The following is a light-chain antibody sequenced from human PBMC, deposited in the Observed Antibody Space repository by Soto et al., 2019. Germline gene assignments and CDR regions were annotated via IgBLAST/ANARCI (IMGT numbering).Light chain of an antibody. J-gene: IGKJ5*01. CDR1: QSISTY. CDR3: QQRSNWPIT. Sequence: EIVLTQSPATLSLSPGERATLSCRASQSISTYLAWYQQKPGQAPRLLIHNASNRATGIPARFSGSGSGTDFTLTISSLEPEDSAVYYCQQRSNWPITFGQGTRLEMK. V-gene: IGKV3-11*01. CDR2: NAS.